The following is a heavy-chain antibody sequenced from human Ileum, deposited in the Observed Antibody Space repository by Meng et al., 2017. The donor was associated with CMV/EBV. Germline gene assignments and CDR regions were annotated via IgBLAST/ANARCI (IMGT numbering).Heavy chain of an antibody. CDR2: ICGTGTT. Sequence: QVRRPDSGPGPVRPSATLSLTGTFSGDSLSTSSWNWIRQSAGSRLEWIGRICGTGTTNYNPSFKSRVTLSLDKSKNQFSLKLSSVTAADTAVYYCARRIREVREISWENWLAPWGQGTLVTVSS. CDR3: ARRIREVREISWENWLAP. CDR1: GDSLSTSS. J-gene: IGHJ5*02. D-gene: IGHD3-10*01. V-gene: IGHV4-4*07.